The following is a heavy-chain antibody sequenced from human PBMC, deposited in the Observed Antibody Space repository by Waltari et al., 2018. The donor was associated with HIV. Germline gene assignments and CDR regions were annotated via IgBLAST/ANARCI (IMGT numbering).Heavy chain of an antibody. CDR2: ISSSSTFI. CDR3: ARDRQGTVTKDFDY. J-gene: IGHJ4*02. D-gene: IGHD4-17*01. CDR1: GFTFSSYS. V-gene: IGHV3-21*01. Sequence: EVQLVESGGGLVKPGGSLRLSCAASGFTFSSYSMNWVRQAPGKVLEWVSAISSSSTFIYYADSVKGRFTSSRDNAKNSLYLQMNSLRAEDTAVYYCARDRQGTVTKDFDYWGQGTLVTVSS.